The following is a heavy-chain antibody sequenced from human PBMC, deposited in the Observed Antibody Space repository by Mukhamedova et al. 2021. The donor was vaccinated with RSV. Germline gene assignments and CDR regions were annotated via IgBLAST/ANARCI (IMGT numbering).Heavy chain of an antibody. Sequence: SWIRQAPGQGLEWMGGVIPLFGTTNYAQKFQHRVTITAYESTSTAYMELSSLRSEDTAVYYFARRGAYGDYGFYFDSWGLGTLV. J-gene: IGHJ4*01. CDR2: VIPLFGTT. V-gene: IGHV1-69*01. D-gene: IGHD4-17*01. CDR3: ARRGAYGDYGFYFDS.